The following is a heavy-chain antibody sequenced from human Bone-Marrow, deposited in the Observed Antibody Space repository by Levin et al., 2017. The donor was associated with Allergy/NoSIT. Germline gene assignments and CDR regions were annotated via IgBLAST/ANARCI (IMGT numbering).Heavy chain of an antibody. CDR2: IYYSGNT. CDR1: GGSISGGGYY. CDR3: ARFNGYVFDY. Sequence: PSETLSLTCTVSGGSISGGGYYWSWIRQHPGKGLEWIGYIYYSGNTYYNPSLKSRVIISVVTSKNQLSLKLTSVTVADTAVYYCARFNGYVFDYWGQGTLVTVSS. V-gene: IGHV4-31*03. J-gene: IGHJ4*02. D-gene: IGHD5-12*01.